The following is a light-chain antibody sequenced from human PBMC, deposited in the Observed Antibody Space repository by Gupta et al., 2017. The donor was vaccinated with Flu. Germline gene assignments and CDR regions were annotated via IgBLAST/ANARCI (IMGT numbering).Light chain of an antibody. CDR3: QVAYNGGDNGAV. V-gene: IGLV3-21*02. Sequence: SYVLPQPPSVSVAPGQPARITCGGNNIGNKNVHWYQQKPAQAPGLVVYDDSDRRSAIPDRWSGSNSGNTATLTIIGVEVGEEADDYCQVAYNGGDNGAVFGGGTKLTVL. CDR1: NIGNKN. J-gene: IGLJ3*02. CDR2: DDS.